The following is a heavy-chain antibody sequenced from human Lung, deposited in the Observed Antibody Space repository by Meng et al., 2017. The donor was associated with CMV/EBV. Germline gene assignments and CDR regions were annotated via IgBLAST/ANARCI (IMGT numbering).Heavy chain of an antibody. Sequence: GGSLRLXCAASGFTFSGSAMHWVRQASGKGLEWVGRIRSKANSYATAYAASVKGRFTISRDDSKNTAYLQMNSLKTEDTAVYYCTSWPDYKDYYYYGMDVWXPGTXVTVSS. V-gene: IGHV3-73*01. CDR3: TSWPDYKDYYYYGMDV. CDR1: GFTFSGSA. D-gene: IGHD4-11*01. CDR2: IRSKANSYAT. J-gene: IGHJ6*02.